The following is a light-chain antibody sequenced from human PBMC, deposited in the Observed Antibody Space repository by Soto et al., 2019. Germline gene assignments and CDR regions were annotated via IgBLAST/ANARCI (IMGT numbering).Light chain of an antibody. CDR2: GAS. V-gene: IGKV3-20*01. CDR3: QENSSSGT. J-gene: IGKJ1*01. CDR1: QIVSNNY. Sequence: EIVLTQSPGPLSLSPGERATLSCRASQIVSNNYLALYQQKPGHAHRLLIYGASNRSTAIPDRCSGSGSGTDFTLTISRLEHEFFTLYYRQENSSSGTFGQGTKVEIK.